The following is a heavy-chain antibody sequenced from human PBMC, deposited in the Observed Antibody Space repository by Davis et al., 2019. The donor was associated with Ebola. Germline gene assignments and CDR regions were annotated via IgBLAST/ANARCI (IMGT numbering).Heavy chain of an antibody. J-gene: IGHJ6*03. Sequence: PSETLSLTCTVSGGSISSYYWSWIRQPPGKGLEWIGYIYYSGGTNYDPSLKSRVTISLDTSKNQFSLKLSSVTAADTAVYYCARAGYCSSTSCYTPQYYYYYYMDVWGKGTTVTVSS. D-gene: IGHD2-2*02. CDR3: ARAGYCSSTSCYTPQYYYYYYMDV. CDR2: IYYSGGT. V-gene: IGHV4-59*12. CDR1: GGSISSYY.